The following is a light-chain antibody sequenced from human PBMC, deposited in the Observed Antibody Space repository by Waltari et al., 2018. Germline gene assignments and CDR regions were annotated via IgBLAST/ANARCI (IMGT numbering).Light chain of an antibody. J-gene: IGKJ1*01. CDR3: QHYVRLPAT. CDR1: QSVSRA. CDR2: DAS. V-gene: IGKV3-20*01. Sequence: EIVLTQSQGTLPLSLGERATFSCRASQSVSRALAWYQQKPGQAPRLLIYDASTRATGIPDRFSGSGSGTDFSLTISRLEPDDFAVYYCQHYVRLPATFGQGTTVEI.